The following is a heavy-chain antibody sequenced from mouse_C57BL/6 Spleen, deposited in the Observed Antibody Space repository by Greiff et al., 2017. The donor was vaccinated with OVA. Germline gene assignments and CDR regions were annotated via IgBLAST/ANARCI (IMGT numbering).Heavy chain of an antibody. CDR3: ERGLGDYERALAY. CDR1: GYAFSSSW. D-gene: IGHD2-4*01. J-gene: IGHJ3*01. CDR2: IYPGDGDT. Sequence: VKLMESGPELVKPGASVKISCKASGYAFSSSWMNWVKQRPGQGLEWIGRIYPGDGDTNYNGKFKGKATLTADKSSSTAYMQLSSLTSEDSAVYVGERGLGDYERALAYWGQGTLVTVSA. V-gene: IGHV1-82*01.